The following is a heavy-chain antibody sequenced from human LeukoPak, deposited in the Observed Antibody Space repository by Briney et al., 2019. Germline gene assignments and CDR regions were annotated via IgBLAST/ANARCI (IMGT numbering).Heavy chain of an antibody. V-gene: IGHV1-8*01. J-gene: IGHJ4*02. D-gene: IGHD3-22*01. CDR2: MNPNSGNT. CDR1: GYTFTSYD. Sequence: GASVKVSCKASGYTFTSYDINWVRQATGQGLEWMGWMNPNSGNTGYAQKFQGRVTMTRNTSISTAYMELSSLRAEDTAVYYCAKDHIREYYYDSSGYFDYWGQGTLVTVSS. CDR3: AKDHIREYYYDSSGYFDY.